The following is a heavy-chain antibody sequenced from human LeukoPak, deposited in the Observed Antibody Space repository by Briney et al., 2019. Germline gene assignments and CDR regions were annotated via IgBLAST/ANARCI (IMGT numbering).Heavy chain of an antibody. D-gene: IGHD4-17*01. CDR3: AKTGDYGTSYLDY. CDR1: GGTFSSYA. J-gene: IGHJ4*02. Sequence: ASVKVSCKASGGTFSSYAISWVRQAPGQGLEWMGGIIPIFGTANYAQKFQGRVTMTEDTSTDTAYMELSSLRSEDTAVYYCAKTGDYGTSYLDYWGQGTLVTVSS. CDR2: IIPIFGTA. V-gene: IGHV1-69*06.